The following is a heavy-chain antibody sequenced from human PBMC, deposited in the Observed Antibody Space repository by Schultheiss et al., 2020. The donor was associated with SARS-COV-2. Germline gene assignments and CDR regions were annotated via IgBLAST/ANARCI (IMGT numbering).Heavy chain of an antibody. Sequence: ASVKVSCKASGYTFTSYGISWVRQAPGQGLEWMGWISAYNGNTNYAQKLQGRVTMTTDTSTSTAYMELRSLRSDDTAVYYCASQRSIAARGYFDYWGQGTLVTVSS. J-gene: IGHJ4*02. CDR2: ISAYNGNT. CDR3: ASQRSIAARGYFDY. D-gene: IGHD6-6*01. CDR1: GYTFTSYG. V-gene: IGHV1-18*04.